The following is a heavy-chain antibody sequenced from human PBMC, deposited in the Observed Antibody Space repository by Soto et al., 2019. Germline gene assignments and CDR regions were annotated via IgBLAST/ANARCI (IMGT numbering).Heavy chain of an antibody. J-gene: IGHJ6*02. V-gene: IGHV3-7*01. CDR3: AREVPAAPSRGPYYYGMDV. D-gene: IGHD2-2*01. CDR2: IKHDGSDK. Sequence: EVQLVESGGGLVQAGGSLRLSCEASGFTFSSYWMSWVRQAPGKGLEWVANIKHDGSDKYYVGSVKGRFTISRDNAKNSLYLQMNSLRDEDTAVYSCAREVPAAPSRGPYYYGMDVWGHGTTVTVSS. CDR1: GFTFSSYW.